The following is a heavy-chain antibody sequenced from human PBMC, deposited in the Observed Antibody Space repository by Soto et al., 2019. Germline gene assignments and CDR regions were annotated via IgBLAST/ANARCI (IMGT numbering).Heavy chain of an antibody. Sequence: SETLSLTCTVSGGSISSSSYYWGWIRQPPGKGLEWIGSIYYSGSTYYNPSLKSRVTISVDTSKNQFSLKLSSVTAADTAVYYCARLVLLWFGEFDPWGQGTLVTVSS. V-gene: IGHV4-39*01. CDR3: ARLVLLWFGEFDP. CDR1: GGSISSSSYY. J-gene: IGHJ5*02. D-gene: IGHD3-10*01. CDR2: IYYSGST.